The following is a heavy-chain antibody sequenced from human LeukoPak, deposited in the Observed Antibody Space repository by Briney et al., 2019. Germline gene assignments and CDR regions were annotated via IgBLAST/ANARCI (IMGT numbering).Heavy chain of an antibody. V-gene: IGHV3-23*01. CDR2: ISGSGGST. CDR3: PKEPRGSSSRLIYFDY. D-gene: IGHD6-13*01. J-gene: IGHJ4*02. CDR1: GFTFSSYA. Sequence: GGSLRLSCAASGFTFSSYAMSWVRQAPGKGLEWVSAISGSGGSTYYADSVKGRFTISRDNSKNTLYLHMSSLRAEDTAVYYCPKEPRGSSSRLIYFDYWGQGTLVTVSS.